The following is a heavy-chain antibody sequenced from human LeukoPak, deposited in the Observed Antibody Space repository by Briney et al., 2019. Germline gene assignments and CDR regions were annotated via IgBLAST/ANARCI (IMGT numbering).Heavy chain of an antibody. J-gene: IGHJ4*02. CDR2: IYHTGST. D-gene: IGHD6-13*01. Sequence: SQTLSLTCDVSGGSISSGLYSWSWIRQPLGKGLEWIGYIYHTGSTYYNPSLKSRVTISVDTSKNQFSLKLSSVTAADTAVYYCARGPRYSNKESNDYWGRGTLVTVSS. CDR3: ARGPRYSNKESNDY. V-gene: IGHV4-30-2*01. CDR1: GGSISSGLYS.